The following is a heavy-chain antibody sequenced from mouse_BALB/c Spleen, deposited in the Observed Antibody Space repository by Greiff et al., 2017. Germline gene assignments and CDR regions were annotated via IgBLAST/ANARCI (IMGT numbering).Heavy chain of an antibody. D-gene: IGHD1-1*01. CDR3: AKIYYYGSSSDY. CDR1: GYTFTSYW. CDR2: INPSTGYT. J-gene: IGHJ2*01. Sequence: QVQLQQSGAELAKPGASVKMSCKASGYTFTSYWMHWVKQRPGQGLEWIGYINPSTGYTEYNQKFKDKATLTADKSSSTAYMQLSSLTSEDSAVYYCAKIYYYGSSSDYWGQGTTLTVSS. V-gene: IGHV1-7*01.